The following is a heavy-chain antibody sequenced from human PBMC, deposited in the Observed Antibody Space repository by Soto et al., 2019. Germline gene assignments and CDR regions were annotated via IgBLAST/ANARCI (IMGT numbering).Heavy chain of an antibody. D-gene: IGHD3-16*01. CDR1: GYVFTSYG. Sequence: QVQLVQSGAEVKNPGASVKVSCKTSGYVFTSYGIGWARQAPGQGLEWMGWINTYNGNTNYAQNLQARVTLTTDPSASTGYMELRRLRSNDPAIYYCVLVDVYVTPSPQDVWGQGTTVNVSS. CDR3: VLVDVYVTPSPQDV. V-gene: IGHV1-18*01. CDR2: INTYNGNT. J-gene: IGHJ6*02.